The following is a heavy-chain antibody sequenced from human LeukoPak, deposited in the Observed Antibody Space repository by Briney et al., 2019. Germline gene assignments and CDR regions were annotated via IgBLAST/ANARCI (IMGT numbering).Heavy chain of an antibody. V-gene: IGHV4-34*01. CDR1: GGSFSGYY. CDR2: INHSGST. Sequence: SETLSLTCAVYGGSFSGYYWSWIRQPPGKGLEWIGEINHSGSTNYNPSLKSRVTISVDTSKKQISLKLSSVTAADTAVYDCARSVEGYCRGGSCYYYSYYMDVWGKGTTVTVSS. D-gene: IGHD2-15*01. J-gene: IGHJ6*03. CDR3: ARSVEGYCRGGSCYYYSYYMDV.